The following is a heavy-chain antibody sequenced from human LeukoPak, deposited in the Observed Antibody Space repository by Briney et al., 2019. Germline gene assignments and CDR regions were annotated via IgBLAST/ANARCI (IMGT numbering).Heavy chain of an antibody. CDR3: ARKYSGSWSFDC. CDR1: GFTVSNNY. D-gene: IGHD6-13*01. V-gene: IGHV3-53*01. J-gene: IGHJ4*02. CDR2: IYIDGNT. Sequence: GGSLRLSCAASGFTVSNNYMTWVLQAPGKGLEWVSVIYIDGNTKYADSVKGRFTISRDNSKNTLYLQMNSLTAEDTAIYYCARKYSGSWSFDCWGQGSLVTVSS.